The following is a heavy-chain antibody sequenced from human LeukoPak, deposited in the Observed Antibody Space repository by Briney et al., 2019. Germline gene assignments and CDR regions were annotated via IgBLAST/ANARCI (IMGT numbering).Heavy chain of an antibody. V-gene: IGHV4-34*12. CDR1: GESLNSYY. CDR3: SGAWSTRLKS. CDR2: IFDGKTV. Sequence: SDTLSLTCAVYGESLNSYYWSWIRRSPGKGLEWIGDIFDGKTVNYNPSLKSRVTISAVTSSQQFSLSLRSVTAADTAVYCASGAWSTRLKSWAQGALVIVSS. J-gene: IGHJ1*01. D-gene: IGHD5/OR15-5a*01.